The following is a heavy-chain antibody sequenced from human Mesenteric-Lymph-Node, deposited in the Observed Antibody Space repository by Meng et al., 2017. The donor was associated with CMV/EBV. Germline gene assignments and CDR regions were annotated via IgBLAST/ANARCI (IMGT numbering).Heavy chain of an antibody. CDR1: GFTFSSYS. J-gene: IGHJ2*01. CDR2: ISSSSSYI. Sequence: GGSLRLSCAASGFTFSSYSMNWVRQAPGKGLEWVSSISSSSSYIYYADSVKGRFTISRDNAKNSLYLQMNSLRAEDTAVYYCARDPGWVPAAPREDWYFDLWGRGTLVTVSS. V-gene: IGHV3-21*01. CDR3: ARDPGWVPAAPREDWYFDL. D-gene: IGHD2-2*01.